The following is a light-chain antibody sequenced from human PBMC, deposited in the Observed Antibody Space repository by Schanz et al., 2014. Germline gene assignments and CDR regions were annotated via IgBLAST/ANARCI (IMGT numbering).Light chain of an antibody. CDR2: AAS. CDR1: QSISSY. V-gene: IGKV1-39*01. J-gene: IGKJ2*01. CDR3: QQYNSYSQT. Sequence: DIQMTQSPSSLSASVGDRVTITCRASQSISSYLNWYQQKPGKAPNLLIYAASSLQSGVPSRFSGSGSGTEFTLTITSLQPDDFATYYCQQYNSYSQTFGQGTRLQIK.